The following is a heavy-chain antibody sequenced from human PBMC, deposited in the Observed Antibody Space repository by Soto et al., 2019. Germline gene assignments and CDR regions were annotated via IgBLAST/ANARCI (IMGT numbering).Heavy chain of an antibody. D-gene: IGHD2-8*02. V-gene: IGHV1-18*01. Sequence: GSSVKVSCKASGYTFHNYGVNWVRQAPGHGLEWMGRISAYNYNTHYAQNFEGRVTMTTDTSTSTAYMELRSLRSDDTAIYYCARLTVVFILVFDYWGQGTQVTVSS. CDR1: GYTFHNYG. CDR3: ARLTVVFILVFDY. CDR2: ISAYNYNT. J-gene: IGHJ4*02.